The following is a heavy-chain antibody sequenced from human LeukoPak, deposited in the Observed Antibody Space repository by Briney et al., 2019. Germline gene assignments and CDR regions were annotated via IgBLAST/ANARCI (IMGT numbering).Heavy chain of an antibody. V-gene: IGHV1-8*03. J-gene: IGHJ4*02. CDR1: GYTFTSYD. CDR3: ARGTRIAVTGTSQRKKFDF. Sequence: ASVKVSCKASGYTFTSYDINWVRQATGQGLEWMGWMNPNSGNTGYEQKFQGRVTITRNTSIDTAYMELGSLRSEDTAVYYCARGTRIAVTGTSQRKKFDFWGQGTLVTVSS. CDR2: MNPNSGNT. D-gene: IGHD6-19*01.